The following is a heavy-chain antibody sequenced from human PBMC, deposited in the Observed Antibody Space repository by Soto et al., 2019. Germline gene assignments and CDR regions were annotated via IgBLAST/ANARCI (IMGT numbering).Heavy chain of an antibody. D-gene: IGHD1-26*01. J-gene: IGHJ6*02. CDR3: ARPEKWYYNYYGLDV. CDR1: GYSFTTYW. CDR2: IDPADSST. Sequence: PGESLKISCQGSGYSFTTYWISWVRQMPGKGLEWMGKIDPADSSTNYSPSFQGHITISVDRSINTAHLQFSSLKAADTAVYYCARPEKWYYNYYGLDVWGQGTMVTVSS. V-gene: IGHV5-10-1*01.